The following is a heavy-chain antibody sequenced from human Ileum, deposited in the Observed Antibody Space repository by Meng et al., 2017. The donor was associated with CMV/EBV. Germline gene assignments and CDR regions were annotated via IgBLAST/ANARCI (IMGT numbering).Heavy chain of an antibody. CDR1: GFTFSSYG. V-gene: IGHV3-30*02. D-gene: IGHD3-3*01. J-gene: IGHJ6*02. CDR3: AKDYDFWSGYYPLSLRYYGMDV. Sequence: GESLKISCAASGFTFSSYGMHWVRQAPGKGLAWVAFIRYDGSNKYYADSVKGRFTISRDNSKNTLYLQMNSLRAEDTAVYYCAKDYDFWSGYYPLSLRYYGMDVWGQGPSVTFSS. CDR2: IRYDGSNK.